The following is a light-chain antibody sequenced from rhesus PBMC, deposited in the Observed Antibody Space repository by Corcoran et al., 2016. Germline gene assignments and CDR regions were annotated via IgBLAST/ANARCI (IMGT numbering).Light chain of an antibody. CDR3: QRHNSYPPYI. CDR2: DAS. CDR1: QGISKY. Sequence: DIQMTQSPSSLSASVGDTVTITCQASQGISKYLAWYQQKPGKAPKLLSYDASTLQSGVPSRVCGSVTGSQYTLTISSLQPEDFAACYCQRHNSYPPYIFGQGTKVEIK. J-gene: IGKJ2*01. V-gene: IGKV1-25*01.